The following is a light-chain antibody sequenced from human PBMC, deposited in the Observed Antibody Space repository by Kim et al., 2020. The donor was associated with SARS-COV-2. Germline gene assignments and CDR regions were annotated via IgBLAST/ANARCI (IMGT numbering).Light chain of an antibody. J-gene: IGLJ3*02. V-gene: IGLV2-18*02. Sequence: GQSVTISCTGTSSDIGNYNRSSWYQQPPGAAPKLMIYEVNNRPSGVPDRFSGSKSGNTASLTISGLQTEDEADYYCSSDTGNNTWVFGGGTQLTVL. CDR3: SSDTGNNTWV. CDR1: SSDIGNYNR. CDR2: EVN.